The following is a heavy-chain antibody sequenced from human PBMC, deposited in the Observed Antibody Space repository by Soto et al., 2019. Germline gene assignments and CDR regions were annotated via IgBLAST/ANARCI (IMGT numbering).Heavy chain of an antibody. CDR1: GFAFSSYA. V-gene: IGHV3-30-3*01. CDR3: ARDLSGSGD. CDR2: ISYDGSNK. Sequence: QVQLVESGGGVVQPGRSLRLSCAASGFAFSSYAMHWVRQAPGKGLEWVAVISYDGSNKYYADSVKGRFTISRDNSKNTLNMQMTSLRAEDTAVYYCARDLSGSGDWGQGTLVTVSS. J-gene: IGHJ4*02. D-gene: IGHD3-10*01.